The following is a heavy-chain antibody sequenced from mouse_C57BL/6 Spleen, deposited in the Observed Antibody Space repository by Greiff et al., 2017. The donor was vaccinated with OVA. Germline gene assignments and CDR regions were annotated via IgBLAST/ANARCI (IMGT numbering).Heavy chain of an antibody. CDR2: INPNNGGT. J-gene: IGHJ4*01. Sequence: VQLKESGPELVKPGASVKIPCKASGYTFTDYNMDWVKQSHGKSLEWIGDINPNNGGTIYNQKFKGKATLTVDKSSSTAYMELRSLTSEDTAVYYCARNDYGSSPYAMDYWGQGTSVTVSS. CDR3: ARNDYGSSPYAMDY. D-gene: IGHD1-1*01. CDR1: GYTFTDYN. V-gene: IGHV1-18*01.